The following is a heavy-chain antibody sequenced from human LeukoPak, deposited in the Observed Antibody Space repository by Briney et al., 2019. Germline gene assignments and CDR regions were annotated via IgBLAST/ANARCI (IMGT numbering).Heavy chain of an antibody. CDR2: IYYSGST. V-gene: IGHV4-59*01. J-gene: IGHJ4*02. CDR3: ARGDSSGWYYFDY. D-gene: IGHD6-19*01. CDR1: GGSISSYY. Sequence: PSETLSLTCTVSGGSISSYYWSWIRQPPGKGLEWIGYIYYSGSTNYNPSLKSRVTISVDTSKNQFSLKLCSVTAADTAVYYCARGDSSGWYYFDYWGQGTLVTVSS.